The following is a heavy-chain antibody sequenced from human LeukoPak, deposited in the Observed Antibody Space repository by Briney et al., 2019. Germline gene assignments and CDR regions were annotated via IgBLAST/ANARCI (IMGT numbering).Heavy chain of an antibody. J-gene: IGHJ4*02. CDR2: INPNSGGT. Sequence: ASVKVSCKASGYTFTGYYMHWVRQAPGQGLEWMGWINPNSGGTNYAQKFQGRVTMTRDTSISTAYMELSRLRSDNTAVYYCARRRQAGREQLEYWGQGTLVTVSS. D-gene: IGHD6-13*01. CDR1: GYTFTGYY. CDR3: ARRRQAGREQLEY. V-gene: IGHV1-2*02.